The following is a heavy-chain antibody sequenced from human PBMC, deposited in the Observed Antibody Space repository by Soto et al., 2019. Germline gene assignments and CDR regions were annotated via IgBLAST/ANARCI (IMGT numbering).Heavy chain of an antibody. CDR1: GYTFTSYD. Sequence: QVQLVQSGAEVKKPGASVKVSCKASGYTFTSYDINWVRQATGQGLEWLGWMNPNSGNTAYAQKFQGRVTMTRNTTMSTAYMELSSRGSEETALYYCARESSYGLVYWGQGTLVTVSS. CDR3: ARESSYGLVY. CDR2: MNPNSGNT. J-gene: IGHJ4*02. D-gene: IGHD5-18*01. V-gene: IGHV1-8*01.